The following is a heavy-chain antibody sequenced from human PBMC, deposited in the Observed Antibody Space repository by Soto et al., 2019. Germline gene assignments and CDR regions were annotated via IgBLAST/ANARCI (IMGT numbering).Heavy chain of an antibody. J-gene: IGHJ3*02. CDR1: GFTFSSYS. D-gene: IGHD6-19*01. CDR3: ARDRRAVAAQGPRTEEFAFDI. Sequence: GGSLRLSCAASGFTFSSYSMNWVRQAPGKGLEWVSYISSSSSTIYYADSVKGRFTISRDNAKNSLYLQMNSLRAEDTAVYYCARDRRAVAAQGPRTEEFAFDIWGQGTMVTVSS. CDR2: ISSSSSTI. V-gene: IGHV3-48*01.